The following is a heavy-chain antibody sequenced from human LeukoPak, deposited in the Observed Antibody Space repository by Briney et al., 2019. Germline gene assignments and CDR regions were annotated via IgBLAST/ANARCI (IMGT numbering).Heavy chain of an antibody. D-gene: IGHD3-22*01. Sequence: SGTLSLTCAVYGGSFSGYYWSWIRQPPGKGLEWIGEINHSGSTNYNPSLKSRVTISVDTSKNQFSLKLSSVTAADTAVYYCARWGSYYDSSGYQDYFDYWGQGTLVTVSS. J-gene: IGHJ4*02. CDR3: ARWGSYYDSSGYQDYFDY. CDR2: INHSGST. CDR1: GGSFSGYY. V-gene: IGHV4-34*01.